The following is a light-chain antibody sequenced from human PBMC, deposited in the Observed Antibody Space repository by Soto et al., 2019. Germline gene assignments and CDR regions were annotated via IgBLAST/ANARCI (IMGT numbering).Light chain of an antibody. Sequence: QSVLTQPPSASGTPGQRVSISCSGSRSNIGRNYVYWYQQLPGTAPKLLIYLGDQRASGVSDRFSGSKSGTSASLAINGLRSDDEADYYCAAWDDNLNAYVFGSGTKLTVL. CDR2: LGD. CDR3: AAWDDNLNAYV. V-gene: IGLV1-47*02. CDR1: RSNIGRNY. J-gene: IGLJ1*01.